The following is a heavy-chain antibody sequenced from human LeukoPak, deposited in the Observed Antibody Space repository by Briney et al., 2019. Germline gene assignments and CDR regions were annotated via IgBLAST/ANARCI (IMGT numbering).Heavy chain of an antibody. CDR3: ARDSGITMVRGDFDY. Sequence: GASVKVSCKASGDTFSGYDIRWVRQTTGQGLEWMAWMNPENGHTDYAQKFRGRVTLTRDTSISTAYLEVSNLRSDDTAVYYCARDSGITMVRGDFDYWGQGTLVTVSS. D-gene: IGHD3-10*01. V-gene: IGHV1-8*02. CDR1: GDTFSGYD. CDR2: MNPENGHT. J-gene: IGHJ4*02.